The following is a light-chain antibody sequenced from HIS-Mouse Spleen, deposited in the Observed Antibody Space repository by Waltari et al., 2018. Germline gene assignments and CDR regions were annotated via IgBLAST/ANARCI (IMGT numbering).Light chain of an antibody. CDR2: DVS. CDR1: SSAVGALNF. V-gene: IGLV2-11*02. Sequence: QSALPQPRSVSGSPGQSVTISCPRTSSAVGALNFVSWYQQHPGKAPKLMIYDVSKRPSGVPDRFSGSKSGNTASLTISGLQAEDEADYYCCSYAGSYTWVFGGGTKLTVL. J-gene: IGLJ3*02. CDR3: CSYAGSYTWV.